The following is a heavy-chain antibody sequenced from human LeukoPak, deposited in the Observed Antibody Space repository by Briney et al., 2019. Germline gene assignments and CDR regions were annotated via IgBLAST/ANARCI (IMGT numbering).Heavy chain of an antibody. V-gene: IGHV4-34*01. CDR3: AARMMDYYDSSG. J-gene: IGHJ4*02. D-gene: IGHD3-22*01. CDR1: GGSFSGYY. Sequence: SETLSLTCAVYGGSFSGYYWSWIRQPPGKGLEWIGEINHSGSTNYNPSLKSRVTISVDTSKNQFSLKLSSVTAADTAVYYCAARMMDYYDSSGWGQGTLVTVSS. CDR2: INHSGST.